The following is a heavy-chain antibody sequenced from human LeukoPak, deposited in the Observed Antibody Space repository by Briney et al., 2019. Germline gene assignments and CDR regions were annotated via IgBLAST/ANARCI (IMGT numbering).Heavy chain of an antibody. CDR1: GYSISSAYY. CDR3: AREVAAARSDAFDI. CDR2: IYHSGST. V-gene: IGHV4-38-2*02. J-gene: IGHJ3*02. Sequence: PSETLSLTCTVSGYSISSAYYWGWIRQPPGKGLEWIGSIYHSGSTYYNPSLKSRVTISVDTSKNQFSLKLSSVTAADTAVYYCAREVAAARSDAFDIWGQGTMVTVSS. D-gene: IGHD6-13*01.